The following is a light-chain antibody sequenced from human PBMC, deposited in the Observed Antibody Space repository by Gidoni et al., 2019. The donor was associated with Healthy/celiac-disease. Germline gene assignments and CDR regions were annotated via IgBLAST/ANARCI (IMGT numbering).Light chain of an antibody. CDR3: SSYTSSSTDV. CDR2: EVS. Sequence: QSALPQPASVSGSPGQSITISCTGTSSDVGGYNYVSWYQQHPSKAPKLMIYEVSNRPSGVSNRFSGSKSGNTASLTISGLQAEDEADYYCSSYTSSSTDVFGTGTKVTAL. V-gene: IGLV2-14*01. CDR1: SSDVGGYNY. J-gene: IGLJ1*01.